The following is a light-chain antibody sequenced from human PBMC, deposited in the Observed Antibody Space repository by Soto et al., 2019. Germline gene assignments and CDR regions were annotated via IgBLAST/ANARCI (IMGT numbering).Light chain of an antibody. J-gene: IGKJ4*01. CDR2: GAS. Sequence: EIVLTQSPGTLSLSPGERATLSCRASQSVSSSYLAWYQQKPGQAPRLLIYGASSRATGIPDRFSGSGSGTEFTLTISSLQSEDFAVYYCQHYNNWPLTFGGGTKVEIK. CDR3: QHYNNWPLT. CDR1: QSVSSSY. V-gene: IGKV3-20*01.